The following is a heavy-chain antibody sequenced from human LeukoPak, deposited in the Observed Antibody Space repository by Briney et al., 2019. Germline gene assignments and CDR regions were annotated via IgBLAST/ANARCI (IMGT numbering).Heavy chain of an antibody. Sequence: PGGSLRLSCVGSGFSFSNYWMSWVRQAPGKGLEWVANVKQDGSEQYYVDSVKGRFTISRDNGKNSLYLQMNSLRAEDTALYYCARGDCGGDCYPDDAFDIWGQGTMVTVSS. J-gene: IGHJ3*02. CDR2: VKQDGSEQ. CDR3: ARGDCGGDCYPDDAFDI. CDR1: GFSFSNYW. D-gene: IGHD2-21*02. V-gene: IGHV3-7*01.